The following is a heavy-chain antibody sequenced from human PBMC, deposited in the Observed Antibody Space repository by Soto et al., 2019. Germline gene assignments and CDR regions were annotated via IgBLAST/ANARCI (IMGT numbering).Heavy chain of an antibody. J-gene: IGHJ4*02. CDR3: ARTGYSSGWYSRYYFDY. V-gene: IGHV3-30-3*01. CDR2: ISYDGSNK. Sequence: GGSLRLSCAASGFTFSSYAMHWVRQAPGKGLEWVAVISYDGSNKYYADSVKGRFTISRDNSKNTLYLQMNSLRAEDTAVYYCARTGYSSGWYSRYYFDYWGQGTLVTVS. CDR1: GFTFSSYA. D-gene: IGHD6-19*01.